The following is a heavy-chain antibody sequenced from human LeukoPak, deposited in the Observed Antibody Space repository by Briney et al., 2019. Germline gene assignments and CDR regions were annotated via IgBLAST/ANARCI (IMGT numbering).Heavy chain of an antibody. CDR3: AAHGSGSYWGCWFDP. CDR2: IKQDGSEK. CDR1: GFTFSSYW. V-gene: IGHV3-7*01. Sequence: GGSLRLSCAASGFTFSSYWMSWVRQAPGKGLEWVANIKQDGSEKYYVDSVKGRFTISRDNAKNSLYLQMNSLRAEDTAVYYCAAHGSGSYWGCWFDPWGQGTLVTVSS. D-gene: IGHD3-10*01. J-gene: IGHJ5*02.